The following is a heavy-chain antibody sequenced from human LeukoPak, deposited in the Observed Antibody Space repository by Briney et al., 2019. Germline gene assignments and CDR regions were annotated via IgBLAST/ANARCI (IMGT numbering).Heavy chain of an antibody. CDR2: ISAYNGNT. D-gene: IGHD2-21*02. CDR1: GYTFTSYG. V-gene: IGHV1-18*01. J-gene: IGHJ4*02. CDR3: ATSSIVVVTASFDY. Sequence: ASVKVSCKASGYTFTSYGISWVRQAPGQGLEWMGWISAYNGNTNYAQKLQGRVTMTTDTSTSTAYMELRTLRSDDTAVYYCATSSIVVVTASFDYWGQETLVTVSS.